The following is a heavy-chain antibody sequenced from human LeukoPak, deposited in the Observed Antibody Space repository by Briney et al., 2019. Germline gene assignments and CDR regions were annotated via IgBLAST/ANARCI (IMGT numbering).Heavy chain of an antibody. J-gene: IGHJ4*02. CDR3: ARARPPATALDY. Sequence: PGRSLRLSCAASGFTFSSYAMHWVRQAPGKGLEWVSSISSSSSYIYYADSVKGRFTISRDNAKNSLYLQMNSLRAEDTAVYYCARARPPATALDYWGQGTLVTVSS. CDR2: ISSSSSYI. CDR1: GFTFSSYA. D-gene: IGHD2-15*01. V-gene: IGHV3-21*01.